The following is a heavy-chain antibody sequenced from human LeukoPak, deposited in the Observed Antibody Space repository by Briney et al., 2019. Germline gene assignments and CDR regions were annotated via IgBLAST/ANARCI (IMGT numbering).Heavy chain of an antibody. CDR1: GYSISSGYY. Sequence: SETMSLTCTVSGYSISSGYYWGWIRQPPEKGLEWIGSVYHSGSTYYNPSLKSRVTISVDTSKNQFSLQLNSVTPEDTAVYYCARSYGSGRILGYWGQGTLVTVSS. D-gene: IGHD3-10*01. V-gene: IGHV4-38-2*02. CDR3: ARSYGSGRILGY. CDR2: VYHSGST. J-gene: IGHJ4*02.